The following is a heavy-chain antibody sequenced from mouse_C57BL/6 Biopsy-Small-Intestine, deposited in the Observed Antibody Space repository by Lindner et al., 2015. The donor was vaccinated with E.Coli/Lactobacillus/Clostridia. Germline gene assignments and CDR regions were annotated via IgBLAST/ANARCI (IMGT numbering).Heavy chain of an antibody. D-gene: IGHD1-1*01. CDR3: ARGDSSGPFDH. V-gene: IGHV1-55*01. J-gene: IGHJ4*01. CDR2: ISTYNGNA. CDR1: GYTFNSYG. Sequence: SVKVSCKASGYTFNSYGISWVRQAPGQGLQWMGFISTYNGNADYVENLQGRVTMTTDTSTSTVYMELRSLRSDDTAVYYCARGDSSGPFDHWGQGTLVTVSS.